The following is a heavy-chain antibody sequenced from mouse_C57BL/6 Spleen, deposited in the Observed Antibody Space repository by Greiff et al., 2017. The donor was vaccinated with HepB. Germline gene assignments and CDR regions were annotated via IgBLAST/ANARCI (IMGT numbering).Heavy chain of an antibody. CDR2: FYPGSGSI. D-gene: IGHD2-3*01. V-gene: IGHV1-62-2*01. CDR3: ERHEPLYDGYYVFDY. Sequence: VKLMESGAELVKPGASVKLSCKASGYTFTEYTIHWVKQRSGQGLEWIGWFYPGSGSIKYNEKFKDKATLTADKSSSTVYMELSRVTSEDSEVYGCERHEPLYDGYYVFDYWGQGTTLTVSS. CDR1: GYTFTEYT. J-gene: IGHJ2*01.